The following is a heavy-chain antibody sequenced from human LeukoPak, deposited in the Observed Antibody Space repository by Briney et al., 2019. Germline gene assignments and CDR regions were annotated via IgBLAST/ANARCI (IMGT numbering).Heavy chain of an antibody. J-gene: IGHJ6*02. CDR3: ARVVSSWYSYGMDV. V-gene: IGHV3-21*01. D-gene: IGHD6-13*01. CDR2: ISSSSSCI. Sequence: PGGSLRLSCAASGFTFSSYSMNWVRQAPGKGLEWVSSISSSSSCIYYADSVKGRFTISRDNAKNSLYLQMNSLRAEDTAVYYCARVVSSWYSYGMDVWGQGTTVTVSS. CDR1: GFTFSSYS.